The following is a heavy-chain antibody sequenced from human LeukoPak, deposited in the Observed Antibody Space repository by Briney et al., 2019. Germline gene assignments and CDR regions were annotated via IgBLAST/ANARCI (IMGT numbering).Heavy chain of an antibody. V-gene: IGHV1-18*01. D-gene: IGHD2/OR15-2a*01. CDR1: GGTFSSYA. CDR3: ARDWGSERIIADF. Sequence: ASVKVSCKASGGTFSSYAISWVRQAPGQGLEWMGWINPDKGDTKYAQKIEDRVTMTTDSSTTTTYMELRNLRPDDTAVYYCARDWGSERIIADFWGQGTLVTVSS. CDR2: INPDKGDT. J-gene: IGHJ4*02.